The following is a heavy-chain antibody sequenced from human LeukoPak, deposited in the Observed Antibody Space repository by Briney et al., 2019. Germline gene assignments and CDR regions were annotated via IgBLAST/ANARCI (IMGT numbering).Heavy chain of an antibody. CDR3: VVVTAANYGMDV. V-gene: IGHV4-39*07. J-gene: IGHJ6*02. CDR2: IYYSGST. D-gene: IGHD2-15*01. Sequence: SETLSLTCTVSGGSISSSSYYWGCIRQPPGKSLEWIGSIYYSGSTYYNPSVESRVTISIDTSKNQFSLKLTSVTAADTAVYYCVVVTAANYGMDVWGQGTTVTVSS. CDR1: GGSISSSSYY.